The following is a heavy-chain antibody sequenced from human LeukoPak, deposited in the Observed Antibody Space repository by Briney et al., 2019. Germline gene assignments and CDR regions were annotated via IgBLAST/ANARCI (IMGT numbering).Heavy chain of an antibody. D-gene: IGHD2-2*01. Sequence: GGSLRLSCAASGFTFSSYAMSWVRQAPGKGLEWVSAISGSGGSTYYADTVKGRFTISRDNSKNTLYMQMNSLRAEDMAVYYSAKGVVPGPHYYYMDVWGKGTTVTVSS. CDR3: AKGVVPGPHYYYMDV. CDR1: GFTFSSYA. J-gene: IGHJ6*03. CDR2: ISGSGGST. V-gene: IGHV3-23*01.